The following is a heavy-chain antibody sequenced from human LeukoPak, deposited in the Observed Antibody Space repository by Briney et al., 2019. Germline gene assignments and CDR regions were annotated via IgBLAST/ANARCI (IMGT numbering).Heavy chain of an antibody. J-gene: IGHJ3*02. Sequence: SQTLSLTCAISGDSVSRNTAGWSWIRQSPSRGLEWLGRTYYRSKWYSDFAPSVRNRITINPDTSKNQFSLKLSSVTAADTAVYYRARTEFPRIQLWLGAFDIWGQGTMVTVSS. CDR3: ARTEFPRIQLWLGAFDI. D-gene: IGHD5-18*01. CDR1: GDSVSRNTAG. CDR2: TYYRSKWYS. V-gene: IGHV6-1*01.